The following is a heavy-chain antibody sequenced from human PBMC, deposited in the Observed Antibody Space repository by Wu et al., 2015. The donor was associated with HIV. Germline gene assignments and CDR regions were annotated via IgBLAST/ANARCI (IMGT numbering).Heavy chain of an antibody. CDR2: IIPIFGTP. V-gene: IGHV1-69*05. CDR3: ARDRYSGSNYYGMDV. D-gene: IGHD3-10*01. Sequence: QVYLVQFGGEVKKPGSSVKVTCKASGDGFTSYAVSWVRQAPGQGLDWMGGIIPIFGTPKYAQKFQGKITITTDESTSTAYMELSSLRSEDTAVYYCARDRYSGSNYYGMDVWGQGTTVTVSS. J-gene: IGHJ6*02. CDR1: GDGFTSYA.